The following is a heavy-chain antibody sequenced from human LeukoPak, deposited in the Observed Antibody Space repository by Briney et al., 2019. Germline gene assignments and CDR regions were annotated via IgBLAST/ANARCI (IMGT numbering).Heavy chain of an antibody. CDR1: GGSISSYY. J-gene: IGHJ4*02. V-gene: IGHV4-59*01. CDR3: AREAIDGIDY. CDR2: IYYSGST. Sequence: SETLSLTCTVPGGSISSYYWSWIRQPPGKGLEWIGYIYYSGSTSYNPSLKSRITISVDTSKNQFSLELSSVTAADTAVYYCAREAIDGIDYWGQGTLVTVSS.